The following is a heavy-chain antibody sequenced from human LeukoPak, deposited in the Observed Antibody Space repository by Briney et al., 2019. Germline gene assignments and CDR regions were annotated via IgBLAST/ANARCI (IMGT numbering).Heavy chain of an antibody. V-gene: IGHV5-51*01. D-gene: IGHD5-24*01. CDR2: IYPGGSET. CDR1: GYSFSSYW. Sequence: GESLKISCKGLGYSFSSYWNTWVRQRPGKGLEWMGIIYPGGSETRYDPSFQGHVPISADSSTSTAHLQWISLRASDTATIYSARESRDGYNQNFDDWGQGTLVT. CDR3: ARESRDGYNQNFDD. J-gene: IGHJ4*02.